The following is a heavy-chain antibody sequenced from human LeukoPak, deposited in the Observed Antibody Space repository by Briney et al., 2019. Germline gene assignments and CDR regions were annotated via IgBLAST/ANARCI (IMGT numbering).Heavy chain of an antibody. Sequence: GGSLRLSCAASGFTFSSYSMNWVRQAPGKGLEWVSYISSSSSTIYYADSVKGRFTISRDNAKNSLYLQMNSLRDEDTAVYYCARDADCSSTSCYGFSFYYYYGMDVWGQGTTVTVSS. V-gene: IGHV3-48*02. J-gene: IGHJ6*02. CDR3: ARDADCSSTSCYGFSFYYYYGMDV. CDR2: ISSSSSTI. CDR1: GFTFSSYS. D-gene: IGHD2-2*01.